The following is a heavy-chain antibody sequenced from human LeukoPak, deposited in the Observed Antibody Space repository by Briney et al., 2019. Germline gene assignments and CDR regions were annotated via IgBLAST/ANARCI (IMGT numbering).Heavy chain of an antibody. J-gene: IGHJ3*02. CDR3: ARGPRITIFGVVTYDAFDI. V-gene: IGHV1-18*01. CDR1: GYTFTSYG. CDR2: ISAYNGNT. Sequence: GASVKVSCKASGYTFTSYGISWVRQAPGQGIEWMGWISAYNGNTNYAQKLQGRVTMTTDTSTSTAYMELRSLRSDDTAVYYCARGPRITIFGVVTYDAFDIWGQGTMVTVSS. D-gene: IGHD3-3*01.